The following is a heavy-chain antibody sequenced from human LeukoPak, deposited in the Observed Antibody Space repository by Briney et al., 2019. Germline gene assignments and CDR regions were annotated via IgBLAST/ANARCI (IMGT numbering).Heavy chain of an antibody. CDR3: ARDRINSGSHREDY. CDR2: IYTSGST. J-gene: IGHJ4*02. CDR1: GGSISSGSYY. Sequence: PSQTLSLTCTVSGGSISSGSYYWSWIRQPAGKGLEWIGRIYTSGSTNYNPSLKSRVTISVDTSKNQFSLKLSSVTAADTAVYYCARDRINSGSHREDYWGQGTLVTVSS. V-gene: IGHV4-61*02. D-gene: IGHD1-26*01.